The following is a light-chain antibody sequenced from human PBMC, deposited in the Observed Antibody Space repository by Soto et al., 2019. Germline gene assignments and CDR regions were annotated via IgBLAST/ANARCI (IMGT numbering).Light chain of an antibody. CDR2: GAS. V-gene: IGKV3-20*01. CDR1: QNIISNY. J-gene: IGKJ5*01. Sequence: EVVLTQSPGTLSLSPGERATLSCKASQNIISNYLAWYQQKPGQAPRLLIYGASTRATGIPDRFSGSGSGTDFTLTISRLEPEYFAVYYCQHYGSSPPITFGQGTRLEIK. CDR3: QHYGSSPPIT.